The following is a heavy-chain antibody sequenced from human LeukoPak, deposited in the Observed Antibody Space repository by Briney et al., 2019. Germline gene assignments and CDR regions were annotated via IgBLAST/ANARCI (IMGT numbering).Heavy chain of an antibody. CDR3: ARDRSKEWLLYGRWFDP. J-gene: IGHJ5*02. D-gene: IGHD3-3*01. CDR2: ISSSSSYI. CDR1: GFTFSSYS. Sequence: GGSLRLXCATSGFTFSSYSMNWVRLAPGKGLESVSSISSSSSYIYYADSVKGRFTISRDNAKNSLYLQMNSLRAEDTAVYYCARDRSKEWLLYGRWFDPWGQGTLVTVSS. V-gene: IGHV3-21*01.